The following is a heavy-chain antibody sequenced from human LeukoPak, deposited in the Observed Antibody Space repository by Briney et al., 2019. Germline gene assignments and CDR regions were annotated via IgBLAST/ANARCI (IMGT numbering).Heavy chain of an antibody. CDR2: IYTSGTT. CDR1: GGSISSYY. J-gene: IGHJ4*02. D-gene: IGHD2-15*01. Sequence: SETLSLTCAVSGGSISSYYRSWIRQPAGKGLEWIGRIYTSGTTNYNPSLKSRGTMSADTSKNQFSLNLNSVTAADTAVYYCARTSPRAATFDYWGQGTLVTVSS. CDR3: ARTSPRAATFDY. V-gene: IGHV4-4*07.